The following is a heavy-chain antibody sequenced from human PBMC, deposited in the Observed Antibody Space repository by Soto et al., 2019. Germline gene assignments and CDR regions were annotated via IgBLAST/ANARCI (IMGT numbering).Heavy chain of an antibody. D-gene: IGHD6-13*01. CDR1: GDSVTSNVW. CDR2: AYHNGLT. V-gene: IGHV4-4*02. CDR3: ARDAAVPGESDRFDY. J-gene: IGHJ4*02. Sequence: SETLSLTCAVSGDSVTSNVWWSWVRQPPGKGLEWIGEAYHNGLTNYSPSHKSRVSMSVDTSKNEFSLKMTSLTAADTAIYYCARDAAVPGESDRFDYWGQGTLVTVSS.